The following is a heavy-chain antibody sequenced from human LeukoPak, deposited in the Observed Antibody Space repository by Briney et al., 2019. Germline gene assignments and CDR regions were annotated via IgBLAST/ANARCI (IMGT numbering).Heavy chain of an antibody. CDR3: AKDLWSVVTLTLDN. CDR1: GFTFSSYD. J-gene: IGHJ4*02. Sequence: PGGTLRLSCAASGFTFSSYDMSWVRQAPGKVLEWVSGISGSGGRTYYADSMKGRFTISRDNSKNTLYLQVNSLRAEDTAVYYCAKDLWSVVTLTLDNWGQGTLVTVSS. V-gene: IGHV3-23*01. D-gene: IGHD2-21*02. CDR2: ISGSGGRT.